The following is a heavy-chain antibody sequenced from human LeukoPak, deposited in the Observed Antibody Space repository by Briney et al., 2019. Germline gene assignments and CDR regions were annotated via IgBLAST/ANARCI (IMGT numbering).Heavy chain of an antibody. D-gene: IGHD1-1*01. J-gene: IGHJ4*02. V-gene: IGHV3-53*01. Sequence: PGGSLRLSCAASGFSVSSDYIGWVRQAPGKGLEWVSVIYSGGSTYYADSVKGRFTISRDNSKNTVYLQMNSLRSEDTAVYYCARRKTGSPYDYWGQGTLVTVSS. CDR2: IYSGGST. CDR3: ARRKTGSPYDY. CDR1: GFSVSSDY.